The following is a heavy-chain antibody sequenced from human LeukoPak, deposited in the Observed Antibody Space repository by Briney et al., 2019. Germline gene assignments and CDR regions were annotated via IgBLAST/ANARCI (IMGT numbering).Heavy chain of an antibody. D-gene: IGHD3-22*01. CDR1: GGSFSGYY. CDR2: INHSGST. V-gene: IGHV4-34*01. J-gene: IGHJ5*02. CDR3: ARTSIYYDSSGYRS. Sequence: PSETLSLTCAVYGGSFSGYYLSWLRQPPGKGLEWIGEINHSGSTNYNPSLKSRVTISVDTSKNQFSLKLSSVTAADTAMYYCARTSIYYDSSGYRSWGQGTLVTVSS.